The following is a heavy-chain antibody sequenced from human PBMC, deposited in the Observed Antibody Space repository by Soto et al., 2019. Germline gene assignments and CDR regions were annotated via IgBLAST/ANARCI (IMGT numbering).Heavy chain of an antibody. V-gene: IGHV4-30-4*01. CDR3: ASGRDFWSGYYAFDI. D-gene: IGHD3-3*01. Sequence: PSETLSLTCTVSGGSISSGDYYWSWIRQPPGKGLEWIGYIYYSGSTYYNPSLKSRVTISVDRSKNQFSLKLSSVTAADTAVYYCASGRDFWSGYYAFDIWGQGTMVTVSS. CDR2: IYYSGST. CDR1: GGSISSGDYY. J-gene: IGHJ3*02.